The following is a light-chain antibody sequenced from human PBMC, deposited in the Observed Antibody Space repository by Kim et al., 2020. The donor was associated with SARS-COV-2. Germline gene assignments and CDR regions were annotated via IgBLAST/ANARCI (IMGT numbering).Light chain of an antibody. J-gene: IGLJ1*01. CDR2: YDS. CDR1: NIGSKS. V-gene: IGLV3-21*04. CDR3: QVWDSSSDHRYV. Sequence: SYELTQPPSVSVAPGKTARITCGGNNIGSKSVHWYQQKPGQAPVLVIYYDSDRPSGIPERFSGSNSVNTATLTISRVEAGDEADYYCQVWDSSSDHRYVF.